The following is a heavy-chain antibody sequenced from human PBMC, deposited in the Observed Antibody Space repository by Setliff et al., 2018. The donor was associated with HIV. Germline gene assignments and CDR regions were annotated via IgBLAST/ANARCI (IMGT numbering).Heavy chain of an antibody. V-gene: IGHV3-30*04. CDR3: ANLIGEADTPY. J-gene: IGHJ4*02. CDR2: ISDDGSTK. D-gene: IGHD6-13*01. CDR1: GFTFNNYA. Sequence: GGSLRLSCAASGFTFNNYAMHWVRQAPGKGPECVAVISDDGSTKHYGDSVKGRFTISRDNSKNTLYLQMNSLSAEDTALYYCANLIGEADTPYWGQGTLVTVS.